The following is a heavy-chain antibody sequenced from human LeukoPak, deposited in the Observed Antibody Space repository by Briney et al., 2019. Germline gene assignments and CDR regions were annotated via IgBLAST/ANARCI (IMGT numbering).Heavy chain of an antibody. V-gene: IGHV3-20*04. CDR2: INWNGGST. CDR1: GFTFDDYG. Sequence: WGSLRLSCAASGFTFDDYGMSWVRQALGEGLEWVSGINWNGGSTGYADSVKGRVTISRDNSKNTLYLQMNSLRAEDTAVYYCARDHDDYEVRAGRPLKNYYSLDVWGKGTTVTVSS. J-gene: IGHJ6*03. CDR3: ARDHDDYEVRAGRPLKNYYSLDV. D-gene: IGHD4-17*01.